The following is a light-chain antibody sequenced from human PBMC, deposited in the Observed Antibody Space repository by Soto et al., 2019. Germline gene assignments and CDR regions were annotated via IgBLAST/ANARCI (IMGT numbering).Light chain of an antibody. CDR1: QSLLHSDGYNY. CDR2: LGS. V-gene: IGKV2-28*01. Sequence: DIVMTQSPLSLPVTPGEPASISCRSSQSLLHSDGYNYLDWYVQKPGQSPQLLIYLGSNRASGVPDRFSGSXXXXXXXXXXXXVEAEDVGVYYCMQALQTPPWTFGQGTKVEIK. J-gene: IGKJ1*01. CDR3: MQALQTPPWT.